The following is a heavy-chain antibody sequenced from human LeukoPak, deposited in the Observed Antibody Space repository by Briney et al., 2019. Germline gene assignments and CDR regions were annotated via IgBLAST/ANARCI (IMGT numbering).Heavy chain of an antibody. CDR1: GFTFSDHY. CDR3: ASDFWSGYPLVY. V-gene: IGHV3-72*01. D-gene: IGHD3-3*01. Sequence: GGSLRLSCAASGFTFSDHYMDWVRQAPGKGLEWVGRTRNKANSYTTEYAASVKGRFTISRDDSKNSLYLQMNSLRTEDTAVYYCASDFWSGYPLVYWGQGTLVTVSS. J-gene: IGHJ4*02. CDR2: TRNKANSYTT.